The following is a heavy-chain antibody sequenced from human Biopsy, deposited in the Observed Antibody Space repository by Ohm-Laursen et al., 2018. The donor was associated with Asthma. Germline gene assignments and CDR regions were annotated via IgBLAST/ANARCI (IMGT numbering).Heavy chain of an antibody. V-gene: IGHV3-30*03. D-gene: IGHD2-21*01. J-gene: IGHJ6*02. Sequence: SLRLSCTATGFTFSTYGMHWVRQAPGKGLEWVAFIAWDGINSYYADSVKGRFTISRDNSRNTLYLQKNSLRADDTAVYYCARAGESDLVGGLDVWGQGTTVIVS. CDR3: ARAGESDLVGGLDV. CDR2: IAWDGINS. CDR1: GFTFSTYG.